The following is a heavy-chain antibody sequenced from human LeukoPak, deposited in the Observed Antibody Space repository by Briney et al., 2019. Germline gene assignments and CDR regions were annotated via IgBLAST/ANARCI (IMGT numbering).Heavy chain of an antibody. V-gene: IGHV4-30-4*01. D-gene: IGHD2-15*01. CDR1: GGSISSGDYY. CDR3: AREYCSGGSCYFDY. J-gene: IGHJ4*02. Sequence: SETLSLTCTVSGGSISSGDYYWSWIRQPPGKGLEWIGYIYYSGSTYYNPSLKSRVTISVDRSKNQFSLKLSSVTAADTAVYYCAREYCSGGSCYFDYWGQGTLVTVSS. CDR2: IYYSGST.